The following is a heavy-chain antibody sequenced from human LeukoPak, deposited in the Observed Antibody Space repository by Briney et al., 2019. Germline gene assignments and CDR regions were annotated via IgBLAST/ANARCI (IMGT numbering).Heavy chain of an antibody. V-gene: IGHV4-34*01. Sequence: SETLSLTCAVYGGSFSGYYWSWIRQPPGKGLEWIGEINHSGSTNYNPSLKSRVTISVDTSKNQFSLKLSSVTAADTAVYYCAGSGYSSGWYEYFQHWGQGTLVTVSS. D-gene: IGHD6-19*01. CDR3: AGSGYSSGWYEYFQH. CDR1: GGSFSGYY. CDR2: INHSGST. J-gene: IGHJ1*01.